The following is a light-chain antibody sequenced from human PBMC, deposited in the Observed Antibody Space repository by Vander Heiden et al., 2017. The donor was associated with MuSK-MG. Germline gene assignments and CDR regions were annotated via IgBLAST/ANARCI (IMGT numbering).Light chain of an antibody. CDR3: CSYAGSYTP. J-gene: IGLJ2*01. V-gene: IGLV2-11*01. Sequence: QSALTQPRSVSGSPGQSVTISCTGTSSDVGGYNYVSWYQQHPGKAPKLMIYDVNKLPSGVPDRFSCSKSGTTASLTISGLQAEDEAYYYCCSYAGSYTPFGGGTKLTVL. CDR2: DVN. CDR1: SSDVGGYNY.